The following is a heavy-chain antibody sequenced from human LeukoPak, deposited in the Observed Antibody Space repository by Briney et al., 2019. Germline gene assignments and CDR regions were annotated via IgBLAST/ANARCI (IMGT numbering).Heavy chain of an antibody. V-gene: IGHV3-23*01. J-gene: IGHJ4*02. Sequence: GGSLRLSCAASGFTFSSYAMSWVRQAPGKGLGWVSAISGSGGSTYYADSVKGRFTISRDNSKNTLYLQMNSLRAEDTAVYYCAKLSRTYYYDSSGYYYDYWGQGTLVTVSS. CDR1: GFTFSSYA. CDR2: ISGSGGST. CDR3: AKLSRTYYYDSSGYYYDY. D-gene: IGHD3-22*01.